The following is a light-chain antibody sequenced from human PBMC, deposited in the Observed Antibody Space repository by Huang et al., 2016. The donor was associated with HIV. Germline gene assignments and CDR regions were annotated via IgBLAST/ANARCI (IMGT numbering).Light chain of an antibody. J-gene: IGKJ1*01. CDR2: GAS. V-gene: IGKV3-15*01. CDR1: QNIDTN. CDR3: HQYNDWPPWT. Sequence: EIVMTQSPATLSVSPGERAILLCRASQNIDTNVAWYQQKPGQAPRLLIFGASTRATGIAARFTGGWSETEFTLTINRVQSEDVAMYYCHQYNDWPPWTFGQGTRVEI.